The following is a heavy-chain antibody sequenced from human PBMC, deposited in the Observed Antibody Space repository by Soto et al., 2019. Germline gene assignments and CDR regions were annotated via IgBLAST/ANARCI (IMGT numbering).Heavy chain of an antibody. V-gene: IGHV4-31*03. CDR3: ASATSWSGHHGS. CDR2: IYYSGST. J-gene: IGHJ5*02. CDR1: GGSFSSGGYS. D-gene: IGHD2-8*02. Sequence: QLQLQESGPGLVKPSQTLSLACTFSGGSFSSGGYSCAWIRQLPGKGLEWIGYIYYSGSTYYNPSLYRRFTISLATSKNQFYLQLSSVTAADTAVYYCASATSWSGHHGSWGQGTLVTVSS.